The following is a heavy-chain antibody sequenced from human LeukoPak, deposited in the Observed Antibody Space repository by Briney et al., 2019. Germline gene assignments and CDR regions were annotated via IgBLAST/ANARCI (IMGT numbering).Heavy chain of an antibody. CDR3: ARGGITSLLNWFDP. J-gene: IGHJ5*02. CDR2: INHSGST. V-gene: IGHV4-34*01. Sequence: SETLSLTCAVYGGSFSGYYWSWIRQPPGKGLEWIEEINHSGSTNYNPSLKSRVTISVDTSKNQFSLKLSSVTAADTAVYYCARGGITSLLNWFDPWGQGILVTVSS. D-gene: IGHD3-16*01. CDR1: GGSFSGYY.